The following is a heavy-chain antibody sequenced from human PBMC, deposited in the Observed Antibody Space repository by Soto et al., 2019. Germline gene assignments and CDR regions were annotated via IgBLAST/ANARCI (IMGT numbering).Heavy chain of an antibody. J-gene: IGHJ4*02. D-gene: IGHD2-15*01. V-gene: IGHV4-4*02. CDR3: ATLPPRIVVVVLPIPS. CDR1: GGSISSTNW. Sequence: ASETLYLTCVVSGGSISSTNWWTWVRQTPGKGLEWIGEVYHTGSTKYNPSLKNRVTISVDKSNNQFSLNLKSVTAADTAVYYCATLPPRIVVVVLPIPSWGQGTLVTVSS. CDR2: VYHTGST.